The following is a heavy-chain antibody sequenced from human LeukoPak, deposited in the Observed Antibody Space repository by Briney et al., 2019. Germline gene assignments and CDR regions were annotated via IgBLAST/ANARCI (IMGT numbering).Heavy chain of an antibody. J-gene: IGHJ4*02. D-gene: IGHD1-26*01. V-gene: IGHV3-7*03. CDR1: GFTFSSYW. CDR3: AKDRVGAMLYFDY. Sequence: GGSLRLSCAASGFTFSSYWMSWVRQAPGKGLEWVANIKKDGSEKYYVDSVKGRFTISRDNAKTSLYLQMNSLRAEDTAVYYCAKDRVGAMLYFDYWGQGTLVTVSS. CDR2: IKKDGSEK.